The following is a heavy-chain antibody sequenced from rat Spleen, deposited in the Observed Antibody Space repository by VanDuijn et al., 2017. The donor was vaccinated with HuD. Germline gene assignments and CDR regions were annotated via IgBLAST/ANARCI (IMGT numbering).Heavy chain of an antibody. Sequence: EVQLVESGGGLVQPGRSLKLSCAASGFTFSNYDMAWVRQAPTKGLEWVASISPSGGSTYYRDSVKGRFTVSRDNAKSTLYLQMDSLRSEDTATYYCARHSNSGYPFFDYWGQGVMVTVSS. CDR3: ARHSNSGYPFFDY. CDR2: ISPSGGST. J-gene: IGHJ2*01. V-gene: IGHV5-25*01. D-gene: IGHD4-3*01. CDR1: GFTFSNYD.